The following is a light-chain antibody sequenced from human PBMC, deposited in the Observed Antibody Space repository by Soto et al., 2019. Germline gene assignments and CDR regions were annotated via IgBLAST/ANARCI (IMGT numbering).Light chain of an antibody. CDR3: QHYDSSSYT. V-gene: IGKV3-20*01. CDR1: QSVSTY. Sequence: EIVLTQSPGTLSLSPGERATLSCRASQSVSTYLAWYQQRPGQAPRLLIYGASSRATGIPDRFSGSGSGTDFTLSISRLEPEDFAVYYCQHYDSSSYTFGQGTKLEIK. J-gene: IGKJ2*01. CDR2: GAS.